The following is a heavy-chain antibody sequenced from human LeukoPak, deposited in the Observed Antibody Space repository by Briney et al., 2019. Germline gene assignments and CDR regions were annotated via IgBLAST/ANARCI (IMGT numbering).Heavy chain of an antibody. V-gene: IGHV3-48*02. CDR2: ISSGGGSI. CDR1: GFTFSSYT. CDR3: AREMRGTYLDY. Sequence: GGSLRLSCAASGFTFSSYTMNWVRQAPGQGLEWVSYISSGGGSIFYAGSVKGRFSISRDNAKNSLYLQMNSLRDDDTAVYFCAREMRGTYLDYWGQGTLVTVSS. J-gene: IGHJ4*02.